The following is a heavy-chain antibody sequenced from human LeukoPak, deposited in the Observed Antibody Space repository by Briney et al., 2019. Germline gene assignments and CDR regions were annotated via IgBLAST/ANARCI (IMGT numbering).Heavy chain of an antibody. Sequence: PGGSLRLSCAASGFTFNSHAMYWVRQAPGKGLEWVSGLVGSGGSSYYAESVRGRFTISRDNSKNTVYLQMNSLRDEDTAVYYCAKTTFGYSSGRSPGWPVDYWGQGTVVTVSS. CDR3: AKTTFGYSSGRSPGWPVDY. CDR2: LVGSGGSS. D-gene: IGHD6-19*01. J-gene: IGHJ4*02. CDR1: GFTFNSHA. V-gene: IGHV3-23*01.